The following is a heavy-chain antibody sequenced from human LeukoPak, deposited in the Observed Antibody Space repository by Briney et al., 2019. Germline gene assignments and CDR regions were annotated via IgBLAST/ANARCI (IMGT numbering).Heavy chain of an antibody. Sequence: GGSLRLSCAASGFTFSVYRMHWVRQAPGKGLVWVSRIDNEVTTTSYADSVRGRFTISRDNAKSTLYLQMNSLRAEDTAVYYCAREYWGSSFDYWGQGTLVSVSS. CDR2: IDNEVTTT. CDR1: GFTFSVYR. D-gene: IGHD2-15*01. V-gene: IGHV3-74*01. J-gene: IGHJ4*02. CDR3: AREYWGSSFDY.